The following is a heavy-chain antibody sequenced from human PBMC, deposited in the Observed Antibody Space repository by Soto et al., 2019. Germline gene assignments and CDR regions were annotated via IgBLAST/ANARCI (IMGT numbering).Heavy chain of an antibody. Sequence: QLQLQESGPGLVKPSETLSLTCTVSGGSISSSSYYWGWIRQPPGKGLEWIGSIYYSGSTYYNPSLKSRVTISVDTSKNQFSLKLSSVTAADTAVYYCARLDRHYSTWGQLVCYFDYWGQGTLVTVSS. V-gene: IGHV4-39*01. CDR3: ARLDRHYSTWGQLVCYFDY. J-gene: IGHJ4*02. CDR1: GGSISSSSYY. D-gene: IGHD6-13*01. CDR2: IYYSGST.